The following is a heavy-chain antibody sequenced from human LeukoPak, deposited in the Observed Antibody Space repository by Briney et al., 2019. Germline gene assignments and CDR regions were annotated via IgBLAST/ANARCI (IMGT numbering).Heavy chain of an antibody. J-gene: IGHJ4*02. D-gene: IGHD3-22*01. CDR2: IIPILGIA. V-gene: IGHV1-69*04. CDR3: ARDYDSSGYQDY. CDR1: GGTFSSYA. Sequence: SVKVSCKASGGTFSSYAISWVRQAPGQGLEWMGRIIPILGIANYAQKFQGRVTITADKSTSTAYMELSSLRSEDTAVYYCARDYDSSGYQDYWGQGTLVTVSS.